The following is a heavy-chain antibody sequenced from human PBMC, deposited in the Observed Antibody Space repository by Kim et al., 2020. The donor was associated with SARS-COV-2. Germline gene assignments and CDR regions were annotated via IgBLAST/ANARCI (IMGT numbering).Heavy chain of an antibody. CDR3: ARSRDSSSRPTLDH. CDR1: GGSISSYY. D-gene: IGHD6-13*01. J-gene: IGHJ4*02. CDR2: MYTSGTT. V-gene: IGHV4-4*07. Sequence: SETLSLTCTVSGGSISSYYWSWIRQPAGKGLELIGRMYTSGTTNYNPSLKSRVTMSVDTSKNQFSLKLSSVTAADTAVYYCARSRDSSSRPTLDHWGQGTLVTVSS.